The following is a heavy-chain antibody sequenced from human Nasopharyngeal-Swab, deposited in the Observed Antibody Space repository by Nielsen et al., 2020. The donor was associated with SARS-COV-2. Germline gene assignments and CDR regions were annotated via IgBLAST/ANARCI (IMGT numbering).Heavy chain of an antibody. CDR1: GGSISSGGYY. Sequence: SETLSLTCTVSGGSISSGGYYWSWIRQHPGKGLEWIGYIYYSGSTYYNPSLKSRVTISVDTSKNQFSLKPSSVTAADTAVYYCARWWRAARPKGGHAFDIWGQGTMVTVSS. V-gene: IGHV4-31*03. J-gene: IGHJ3*02. D-gene: IGHD6-6*01. CDR2: IYYSGST. CDR3: ARWWRAARPKGGHAFDI.